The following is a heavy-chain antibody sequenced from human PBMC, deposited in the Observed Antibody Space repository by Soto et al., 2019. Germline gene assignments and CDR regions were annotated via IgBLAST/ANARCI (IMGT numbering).Heavy chain of an antibody. D-gene: IGHD2-2*01. CDR1: GFTFDDYA. CDR3: AIVGSTSSWTPWYYYYYMDV. J-gene: IGHJ6*03. CDR2: ISWNSGSI. Sequence: EVQLVESGGGLVQPGRSLRLSCAASGFTFDDYAMHWVRQAPWKGLEWVSGISWNSGSIGYADSVKGRFTISRDNAKNSLYLQMNSLRAEDTALYYCAIVGSTSSWTPWYYYYYMDVWGKGTTVTVSS. V-gene: IGHV3-9*01.